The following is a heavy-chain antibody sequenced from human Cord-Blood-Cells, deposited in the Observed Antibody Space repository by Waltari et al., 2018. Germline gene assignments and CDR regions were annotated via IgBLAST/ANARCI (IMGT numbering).Heavy chain of an antibody. CDR1: GFTFRSYS. D-gene: IGHD1-26*01. Sequence: EVQLVESGGGLVKPGGSLRLSCAASGFTFRSYSINWVRQAPGTGLEWVSSISSSSSYIYYADSVKGRFTISRDNAKNSLYLQMNSLRAEDTAVYYCARDGTPGEWELLKWFDPWGQGTLVTVSS. CDR2: ISSSSSYI. J-gene: IGHJ5*02. CDR3: ARDGTPGEWELLKWFDP. V-gene: IGHV3-21*01.